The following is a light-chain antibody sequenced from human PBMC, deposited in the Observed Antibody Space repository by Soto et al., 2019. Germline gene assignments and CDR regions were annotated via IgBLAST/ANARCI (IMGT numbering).Light chain of an antibody. V-gene: IGKV3-15*01. J-gene: IGKJ2*01. Sequence: EIVMTQSPVTLSVSPGERATLSCRASQSVRFNFAWYQQKPGQAPSLLIYDVSTRATGIPARFSGSGSGTEFTLTISGLQSEDFAVYYCQQYNSWPYTFGQGTKLEIK. CDR3: QQYNSWPYT. CDR1: QSVRFN. CDR2: DVS.